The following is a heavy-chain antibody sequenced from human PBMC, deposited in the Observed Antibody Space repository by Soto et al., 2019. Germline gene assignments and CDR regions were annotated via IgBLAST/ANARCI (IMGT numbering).Heavy chain of an antibody. J-gene: IGHJ4*02. CDR3: ARQVVVAAPSGAFDY. V-gene: IGHV4-59*08. CDR2: IYYSGST. Sequence: SETLSLTCTVSGGSISSYYWSWIRQPPGKGLEWIGYIYYSGSTNYNPSLKSRVTISVDTSKNQFSLKLSSVTAADTAVYYCARQVVVAAPSGAFDYWGQGTLVTVSS. D-gene: IGHD2-15*01. CDR1: GGSISSYY.